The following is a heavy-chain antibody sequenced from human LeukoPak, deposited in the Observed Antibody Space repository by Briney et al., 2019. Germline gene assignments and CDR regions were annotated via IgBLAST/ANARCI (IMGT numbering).Heavy chain of an antibody. J-gene: IGHJ4*02. CDR1: GYTFTDYF. D-gene: IGHD5-18*01. Sequence: ASVKVSCKASGYTFTDYFMHWVRQAPGQGLEWMGWINPNSGGRHYAQKFQGRVTMTRDTSISTAYMELSRLRSDDTAVYYCARDPGYSSPRGDYWGQGTLVTVSS. V-gene: IGHV1-2*02. CDR3: ARDPGYSSPRGDY. CDR2: INPNSGGR.